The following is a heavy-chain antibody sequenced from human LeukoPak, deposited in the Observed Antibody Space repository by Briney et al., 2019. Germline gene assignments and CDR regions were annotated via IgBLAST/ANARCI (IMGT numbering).Heavy chain of an antibody. CDR3: ARVNYDFWSGYSIGGGGYFDY. CDR1: GGSISSSNW. D-gene: IGHD3-3*01. J-gene: IGHJ4*02. CDR2: IYHSGST. Sequence: PSETLSLTCAVSGGSISSSNWWSWVRQPPGKGLEWMGEIYHSGSTNYNPSLKSRVTISVDTSKNQFSLKLSSVTAADTAVYYCARVNYDFWSGYSIGGGGYFDYWGQGTLVTVSS. V-gene: IGHV4-4*02.